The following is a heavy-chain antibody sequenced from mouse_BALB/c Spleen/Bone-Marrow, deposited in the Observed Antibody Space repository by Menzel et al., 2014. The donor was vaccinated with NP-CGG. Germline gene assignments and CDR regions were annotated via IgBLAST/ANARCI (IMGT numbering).Heavy chain of an antibody. CDR1: GYAFSSSW. V-gene: IGHV1-82*01. J-gene: IGHJ2*01. CDR2: IYPGDGDT. Sequence: QVQLQQSGPELVKPGASVKISCKASGYAFSSSWMNWVEQRPGQGLEWIGRIYPGDGDTNYNGKFKGKATLTADKSSSTAYMQLSSLTSVDSAVYFCARLLGYYFDYWGQGTTLTVSS. CDR3: ARLLGYYFDY. D-gene: IGHD1-1*01.